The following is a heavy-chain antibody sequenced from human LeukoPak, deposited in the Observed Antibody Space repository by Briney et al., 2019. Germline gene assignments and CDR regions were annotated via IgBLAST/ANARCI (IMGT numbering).Heavy chain of an antibody. CDR1: GFTFSSYE. V-gene: IGHV3-48*03. Sequence: GXSLRLSCAASGFTFSSYEMNWVRQAPGKGLEWVSYISDGGSTIYYADSVKGRFTISRENAKNTLYLQMNRLRAEDTAVYYCARYYYDSSGYYYLGYWGQGTLVTVSS. CDR3: ARYYYDSSGYYYLGY. D-gene: IGHD3-22*01. CDR2: ISDGGSTI. J-gene: IGHJ4*02.